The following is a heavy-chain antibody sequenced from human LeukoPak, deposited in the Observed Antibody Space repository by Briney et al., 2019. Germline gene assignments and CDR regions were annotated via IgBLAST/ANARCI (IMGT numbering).Heavy chain of an antibody. J-gene: IGHJ6*03. CDR1: GFTFSGSA. CDR3: TRQTGDGDYVNYYYYYYIDV. Sequence: GGSLRLSCAASGFTFSGSAMHWVRQASGKGLEGVGRIRSKANSYATAYAASVKGRFTISRDDSKNTAYLQMNSLKTEDTAVYYCTRQTGDGDYVNYYYYYYIDVWGKGTTVTVSS. D-gene: IGHD4-17*01. CDR2: IRSKANSYAT. V-gene: IGHV3-73*01.